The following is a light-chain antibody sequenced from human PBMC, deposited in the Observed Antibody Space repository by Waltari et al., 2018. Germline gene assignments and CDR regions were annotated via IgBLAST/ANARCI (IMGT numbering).Light chain of an antibody. CDR2: EGS. CDR3: CSYAGSSIFVV. V-gene: IGLV2-23*03. J-gene: IGLJ2*01. CDR1: SSDIGSYNL. Sequence: QSALTQPASVSGSPGQSLTISRTGTSSDIGSYNLVSWYQQHPGKAPKLLIYEGSKRPSGVSNRFSGSKSGNTASLTISGLQTEDEADYYCCSYAGSSIFVVFGGGTKLTVL.